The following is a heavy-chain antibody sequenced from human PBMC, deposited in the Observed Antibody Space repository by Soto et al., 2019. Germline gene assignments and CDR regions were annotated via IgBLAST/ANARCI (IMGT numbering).Heavy chain of an antibody. CDR1: GDSVSSNSAA. CDR3: AREKPIAAAEPNWFDP. J-gene: IGHJ5*02. D-gene: IGHD6-13*01. Sequence: QVQLQQSGPGLVKPSQTLSLTCAISGDSVSSNSAAWNWIRQSPSRGLEWLGRTYYRSKWYNDYAVSVNSRITINPDTSKNQFSLQLNSVTPEDTAVYYCAREKPIAAAEPNWFDPWGQGTLVTVSS. V-gene: IGHV6-1*01. CDR2: TYYRSKWYN.